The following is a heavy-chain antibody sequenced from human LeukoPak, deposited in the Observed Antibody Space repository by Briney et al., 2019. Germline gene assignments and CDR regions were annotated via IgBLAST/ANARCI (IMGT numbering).Heavy chain of an antibody. V-gene: IGHV1-2*02. Sequence: ASVKVSCKASGYTFTGYYMHWVRQAPGQGLEWMGWINPNSGGTNYAQKFQGRVTMTRDTSISTAYMDLSRLRSEDTAVYYCASSLNYDILTGYSAFDIWGQGTMVTVSS. J-gene: IGHJ3*02. CDR3: ASSLNYDILTGYSAFDI. CDR2: INPNSGGT. D-gene: IGHD3-9*01. CDR1: GYTFTGYY.